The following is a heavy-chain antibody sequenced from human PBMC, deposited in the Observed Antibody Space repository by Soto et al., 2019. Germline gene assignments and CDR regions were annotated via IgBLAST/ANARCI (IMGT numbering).Heavy chain of an antibody. Sequence: GSLRLSCTASGLTFTSSSFHWVRQAPGKGLEWVAVISENGDRQYSTESVRGRFLISRDSSKNTVYLQMNSLRPEDTGVYFCARRLATTVSALGYWGQGALVTVSS. V-gene: IGHV3-30-3*01. CDR3: ARRLATTVSALGY. D-gene: IGHD4-17*01. CDR2: ISENGDRQ. J-gene: IGHJ4*02. CDR1: GLTFTSSS.